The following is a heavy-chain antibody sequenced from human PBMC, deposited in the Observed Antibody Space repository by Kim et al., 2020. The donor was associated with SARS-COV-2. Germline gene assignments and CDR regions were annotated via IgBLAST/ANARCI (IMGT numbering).Heavy chain of an antibody. D-gene: IGHD2-21*02. CDR2: SA. CDR3: AKGDCLDN. V-gene: IGHV3-23*05. Sequence: SAYYADAVKGRVTISRDNSKNTLKLQRNSLRADDTAVYYCAKGDCLDNWGQGTLVTVSP. J-gene: IGHJ4*02.